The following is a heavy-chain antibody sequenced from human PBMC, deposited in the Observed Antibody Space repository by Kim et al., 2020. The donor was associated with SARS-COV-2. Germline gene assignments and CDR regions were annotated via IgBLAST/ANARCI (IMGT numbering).Heavy chain of an antibody. D-gene: IGHD3-10*01. Sequence: SETLSLTCAVSGGSISSGGYSWSWIRQPPGKGLEWIGYIYHSGSTYYNPSLKSRVTISVDRSKNQFSLKLSSVTAADTAVYYWARAGRDYYYYGKDVWGQGTTVTVSS. J-gene: IGHJ6*02. V-gene: IGHV4-30-2*01. CDR3: ARAGRDYYYYGKDV. CDR1: GGSISSGGYS. CDR2: IYHSGST.